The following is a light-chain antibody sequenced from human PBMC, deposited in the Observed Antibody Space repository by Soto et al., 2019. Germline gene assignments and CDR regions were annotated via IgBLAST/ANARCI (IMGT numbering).Light chain of an antibody. Sequence: QSVLTQPRSVSGSPGQSVTVSCTGTSRDVGIYNYVSWYQQRPGTAPKVMIYDVTKRPSGVPDRFSGPKSANTASLTISGLQADDEADYYCCSYAGNYTLLFGGGTKVTVL. CDR3: CSYAGNYTLL. V-gene: IGLV2-11*01. CDR2: DVT. CDR1: SRDVGIYNY. J-gene: IGLJ2*01.